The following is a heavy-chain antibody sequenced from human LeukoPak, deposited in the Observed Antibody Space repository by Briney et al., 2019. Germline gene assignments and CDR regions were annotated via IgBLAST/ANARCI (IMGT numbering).Heavy chain of an antibody. V-gene: IGHV1-69*06. D-gene: IGHD2-21*02. CDR2: IIPIFGTA. J-gene: IGHJ4*02. CDR1: GGTFSSYA. CDR3: ARAPHEAYCGGDCYSTLDY. Sequence: SVKVSCKASGGTFSSYAISWVRQAPGQGLEWMGGIIPIFGTANYAQKFQGRVTITADRSTSTAYMELSSLRSEDTAVYYCARAPHEAYCGGDCYSTLDYWGQGTLVTVSS.